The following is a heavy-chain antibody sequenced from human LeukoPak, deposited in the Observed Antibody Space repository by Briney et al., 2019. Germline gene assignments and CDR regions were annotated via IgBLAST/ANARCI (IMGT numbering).Heavy chain of an antibody. D-gene: IGHD1-1*01. J-gene: IGHJ3*02. CDR2: IYTSGST. V-gene: IGHV4-4*07. Sequence: SETLSLTCTVSGGSISSYYWSWIRQPAGKGLEWIGRIYTSGSTNYNPSPKSRVTMSVDTSKNQFSLKLSSVTAADTAVYYCARDGNWNDGRDAFDIWGQGTMVTVSS. CDR1: GGSISSYY. CDR3: ARDGNWNDGRDAFDI.